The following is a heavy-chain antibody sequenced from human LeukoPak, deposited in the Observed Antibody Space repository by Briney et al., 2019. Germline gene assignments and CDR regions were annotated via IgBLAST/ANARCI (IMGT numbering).Heavy chain of an antibody. J-gene: IGHJ4*02. CDR1: GGTFSSYA. CDR2: IIPIFGTA. V-gene: IGHV1-69*05. Sequence: SVKVSCKASGGTFSSYAISWVRQAPGQGLEWMGRIIPIFGTANYAQKFQGRVTITTDESTSTVYMELRSLRSDDTAVYYCARDIATVQHQDWGQGTLVTVSS. D-gene: IGHD1-1*01. CDR3: ARDIATVQHQD.